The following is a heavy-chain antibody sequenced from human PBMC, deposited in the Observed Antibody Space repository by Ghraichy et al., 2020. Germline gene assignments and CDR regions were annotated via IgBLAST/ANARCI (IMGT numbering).Heavy chain of an antibody. CDR3: ARERAVGEYAFDI. V-gene: IGHV1-2*06. CDR1: GYTFTGYY. Sequence: ASVKVSCKASGYTFTGYYMHWVRQAPGQGLEWMGRINPNSGGTNYAQKFQGGVTMTRDTSISTAYMELSRLRSDDTAVYYCARERAVGEYAFDIWGQGTMVTGSS. D-gene: IGHD1-26*01. J-gene: IGHJ3*02. CDR2: INPNSGGT.